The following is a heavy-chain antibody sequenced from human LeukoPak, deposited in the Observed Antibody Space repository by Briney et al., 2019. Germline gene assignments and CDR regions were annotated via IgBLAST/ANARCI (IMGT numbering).Heavy chain of an antibody. CDR2: ISSSGSTI. J-gene: IGHJ3*02. CDR3: ARGAYNWNSSDDAFDI. D-gene: IGHD1-7*01. CDR1: GFTFSSYA. V-gene: IGHV3-11*04. Sequence: PGGSLRLSFAASGFTFSSYAMSWIRQAPGKALEWGSYISSSGSTIYYADSVKGRFTISRDNAKNSLYLKMNSLRAEDTAVYYCARGAYNWNSSDDAFDIWGQGTMVTVSS.